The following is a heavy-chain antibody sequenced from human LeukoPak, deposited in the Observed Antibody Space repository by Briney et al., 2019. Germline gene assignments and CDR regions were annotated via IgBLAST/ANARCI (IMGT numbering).Heavy chain of an antibody. D-gene: IGHD3-10*01. V-gene: IGHV3-64*01. Sequence: PGGSLRLSCAASGFTLSSYAMHWVRQAPGKGLEYVSAISSNGGSTYYANSVKGRFTISRDNSKNTLYLQMGSLRAEDMAVYYCARGPSLWFGDYYFDYWGQGTLVTVSS. CDR3: ARGPSLWFGDYYFDY. J-gene: IGHJ4*02. CDR2: ISSNGGST. CDR1: GFTLSSYA.